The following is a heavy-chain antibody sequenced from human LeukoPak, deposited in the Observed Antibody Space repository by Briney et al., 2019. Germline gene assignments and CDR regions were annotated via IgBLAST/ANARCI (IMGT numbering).Heavy chain of an antibody. D-gene: IGHD2-15*01. V-gene: IGHV1-18*01. CDR2: ISAYNGNT. CDR1: GYTFTSYG. Sequence: ASVKVSCKASGYTFTSYGISWVRQAPGQGLEWMGWISAYNGNTNYAQKLQGRVTMTTDTSTSTAYMELRSLRSDDTAVYYCARVDVVVVAATHYYYYYGMDVWGQGTTVTVSS. CDR3: ARVDVVVVAATHYYYYYGMDV. J-gene: IGHJ6*02.